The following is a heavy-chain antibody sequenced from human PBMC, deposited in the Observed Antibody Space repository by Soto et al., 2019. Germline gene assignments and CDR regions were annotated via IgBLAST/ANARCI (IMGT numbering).Heavy chain of an antibody. CDR3: NRTPPEGYRFGF. CDR1: GYTFTSYA. D-gene: IGHD1-1*01. V-gene: IGHV1-46*03. Sequence: ASVKVSCKASGYTFTSYAMNWVRQAPGQGLEWMGIIYSGGATVYAQKFQGRVTMTRDTSTSTVYVELSSLRSEDTAVYYCNRTPPEGYRFGFWGQGTLVTV. CDR2: IYSGGAT. J-gene: IGHJ4*02.